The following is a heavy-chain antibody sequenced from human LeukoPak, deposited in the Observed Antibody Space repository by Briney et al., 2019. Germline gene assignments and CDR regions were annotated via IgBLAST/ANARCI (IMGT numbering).Heavy chain of an antibody. V-gene: IGHV3-23*01. CDR2: ISPTTGTT. Sequence: PGGSLRLSCAASGYTFSSGYAMSWVRQAPGKGLECVSTISPTTGTTYYADSVKGRFTISRDNSGNILYLQMKSLRAEDTAIYHCARIKGYFDSGNYFGFFDYWGQGSLVTVSS. CDR1: GYTFSSGYA. CDR3: ARIKGYFDSGNYFGFFDY. D-gene: IGHD3-10*01. J-gene: IGHJ4*02.